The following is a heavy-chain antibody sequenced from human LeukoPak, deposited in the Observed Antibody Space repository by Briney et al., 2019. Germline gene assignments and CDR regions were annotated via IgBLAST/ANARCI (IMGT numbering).Heavy chain of an antibody. CDR1: GFTFSSYA. CDR2: ISGSGGST. CDR3: AKPPSGVYYYDSSGYYPFDY. Sequence: GGSLRLSCAASGFTFSSYAMSWVRQAPGKGLEWVSAISGSGGSTYYADSVKGRFTISRDNSKNTLYLQMNSLRAEDTAVYYCAKPPSGVYYYDSSGYYPFDYWSQGTLVTVSS. J-gene: IGHJ4*02. V-gene: IGHV3-23*01. D-gene: IGHD3-22*01.